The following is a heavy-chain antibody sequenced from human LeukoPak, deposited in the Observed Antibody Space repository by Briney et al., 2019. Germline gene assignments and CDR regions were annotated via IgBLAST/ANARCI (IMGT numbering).Heavy chain of an antibody. CDR1: GYTFTGHY. Sequence: ASVKVSCKASGYTFTGHYMHWVRQAPGQGLEWMGWISAYNGNTNYAQKLQGRVTMTTDTSTSTAYMELRSLRSDDTAVYYCARGWFGELSLSVFDYWGQGTLVTVSS. CDR2: ISAYNGNT. J-gene: IGHJ4*02. V-gene: IGHV1-18*04. CDR3: ARGWFGELSLSVFDY. D-gene: IGHD3-10*01.